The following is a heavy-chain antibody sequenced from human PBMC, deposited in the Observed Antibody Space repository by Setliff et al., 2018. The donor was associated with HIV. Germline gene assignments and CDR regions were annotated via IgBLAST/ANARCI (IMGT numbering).Heavy chain of an antibody. J-gene: IGHJ4*02. D-gene: IGHD1-26*01. CDR3: AREVVGATERYYFDY. CDR2: MNPNSGNT. Sequence: ASVKVSCKPSGSPFSTYDINWVRQATGQGLEWMGWMNPNSGNTGYAQKFQGRVTMTADKSTSTAYMELSSLRSEDTAVYYCAREVVGATERYYFDYWGQGTLVTVSS. CDR1: GSPFSTYD. V-gene: IGHV1-8*01.